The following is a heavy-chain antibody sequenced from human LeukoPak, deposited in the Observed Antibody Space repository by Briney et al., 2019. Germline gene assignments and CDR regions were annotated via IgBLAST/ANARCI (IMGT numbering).Heavy chain of an antibody. Sequence: ASVKVSCKASGYTFTSYDINWVRQATGQGLEWMGWMNPSSGNTGYAQKFQGRVTMTRNTSISTAYMELSSLRSEDTAVYYCARGVRGYYDSSGYYFNDAFDIWGQGTMVTVSS. J-gene: IGHJ3*02. CDR1: GYTFTSYD. CDR3: ARGVRGYYDSSGYYFNDAFDI. D-gene: IGHD3-22*01. V-gene: IGHV1-8*01. CDR2: MNPSSGNT.